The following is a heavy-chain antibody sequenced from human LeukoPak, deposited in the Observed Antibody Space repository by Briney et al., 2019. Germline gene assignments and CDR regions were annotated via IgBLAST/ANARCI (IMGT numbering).Heavy chain of an antibody. Sequence: GGSLKLSCAASGFTFSSYWMHWVRQAPGKGLVWVSRINLDGSITSCADSVQGRFTISRDNAKNTLYLQMNSLRAEDTAPYYCARGRPIGGRGYWGQGTLVTVSS. D-gene: IGHD4-23*01. CDR2: INLDGSIT. J-gene: IGHJ4*02. CDR3: ARGRPIGGRGY. CDR1: GFTFSSYW. V-gene: IGHV3-74*01.